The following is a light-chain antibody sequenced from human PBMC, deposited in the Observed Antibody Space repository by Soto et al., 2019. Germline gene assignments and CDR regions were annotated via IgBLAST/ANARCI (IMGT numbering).Light chain of an antibody. V-gene: IGKV3-20*01. CDR1: QSVSSY. J-gene: IGKJ5*01. CDR2: GAS. CDR3: QHYVSPPIT. Sequence: EIVITQSPATPPLSPGERATLSCRASQSVSSYLAWYQQKPGQAPRLLIYGASSRETGIPDRFSGSGSGTDFTLTISRLQPEDVAVYYCQHYVSPPITFGQGTRLEIK.